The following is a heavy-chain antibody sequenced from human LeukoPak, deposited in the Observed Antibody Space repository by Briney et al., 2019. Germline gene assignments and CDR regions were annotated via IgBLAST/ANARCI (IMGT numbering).Heavy chain of an antibody. CDR1: GFTFSGYC. CDR2: IKGDGSST. D-gene: IGHD2-15*01. J-gene: IGHJ4*02. Sequence: PGGSLTLSCAASGFTFSGYCVLWAPQAPGTGRVWVSHIKGDGSSTSYADSVKGRFTISRDNAKNTLYLQMNSLRAEDTAVYYCVRDGMGAIVYDYWGQGTLVTVSS. V-gene: IGHV3-74*01. CDR3: VRDGMGAIVYDY.